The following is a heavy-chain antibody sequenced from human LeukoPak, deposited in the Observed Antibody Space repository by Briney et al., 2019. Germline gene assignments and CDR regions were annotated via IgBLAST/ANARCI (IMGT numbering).Heavy chain of an antibody. D-gene: IGHD3-22*01. V-gene: IGHV1-18*01. CDR2: ISAYNGNT. J-gene: IGHJ4*02. CDR3: ARDHERSSYYDSSGYYDY. CDR1: GYTSTSYG. Sequence: GASVKVSCKASGYTSTSYGISWVRPAPGQGLEWMGWISAYNGNTNYAQKLQGRVTMTTDTSTSTAYMELRSLRSDDTAVYYCARDHERSSYYDSSGYYDYWGQGTLVTVSS.